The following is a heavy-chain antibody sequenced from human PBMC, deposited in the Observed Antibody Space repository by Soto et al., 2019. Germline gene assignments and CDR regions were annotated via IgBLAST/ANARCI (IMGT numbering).Heavy chain of an antibody. CDR3: ARDRVLRGNAYYVGMDV. CDR1: GDTFSSFA. J-gene: IGHJ6*02. D-gene: IGHD2-8*02. Sequence: QVLLVQSGAEVKKPGSPVKVSCKTSGDTFSSFAISWVRLVPGQGLEWMGVIIPMFSAPTYAQNFQGRVSITADESTRTAYMELSSLGSEDTATYYCARDRVLRGNAYYVGMDVWGQGTTVTVSS. CDR2: IIPMFSAP. V-gene: IGHV1-69*12.